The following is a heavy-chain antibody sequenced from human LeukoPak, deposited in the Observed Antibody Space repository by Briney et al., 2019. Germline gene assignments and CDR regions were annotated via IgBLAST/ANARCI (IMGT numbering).Heavy chain of an antibody. CDR3: AKDRDLLFAHCWFDL. V-gene: IGHV3-23*01. CDR2: ISVSGGST. Sequence: QPGGSLRLSCAASGFTFSTYAMSWVRQAPGKGLEWVSGISVSGGSTYYADSVKGRFTIYRDNSKNTLYLQMNRLRAEDTAVYYCAKDRDLLFAHCWFDLWGQGTLVTVSS. CDR1: GFTFSTYA. D-gene: IGHD3-10*01. J-gene: IGHJ5*02.